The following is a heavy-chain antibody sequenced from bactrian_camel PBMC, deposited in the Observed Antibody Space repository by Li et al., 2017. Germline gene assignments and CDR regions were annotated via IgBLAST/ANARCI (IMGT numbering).Heavy chain of an antibody. D-gene: IGHD1*01. CDR3: VKPNPDARGGFDH. J-gene: IGHJ4*01. Sequence: QLVEFGGGLVQPGGSLRLSCAASGLTFSSYYMSWVRQAPGKGLEWVSAINSGGGNTYYIDSVKGRFTISRDNAKNTLYLQMNSLKTEDTGVYYCVKPNPDARGGFDHWGQGTQVTVS. CDR2: INSGGGNT. CDR1: GLTFSSYY. V-gene: IGHV3S28*01.